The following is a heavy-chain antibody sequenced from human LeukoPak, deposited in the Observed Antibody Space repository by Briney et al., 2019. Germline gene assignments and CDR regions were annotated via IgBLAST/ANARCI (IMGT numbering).Heavy chain of an antibody. Sequence: PSETLSLTCTVSGGSISSYCWSWIRQPPGKGLEWIGYIYYSGSTNYNPSLKSRVTISVDTSKNQFSLKLSSVTAADTAVYYCARVSHDYGDYYFDYWGQGTLVTVSS. CDR1: GGSISSYC. J-gene: IGHJ4*02. D-gene: IGHD4-17*01. CDR3: ARVSHDYGDYYFDY. V-gene: IGHV4-59*01. CDR2: IYYSGST.